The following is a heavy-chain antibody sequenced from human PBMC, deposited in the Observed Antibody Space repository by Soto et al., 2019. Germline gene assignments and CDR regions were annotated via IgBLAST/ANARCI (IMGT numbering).Heavy chain of an antibody. CDR2: IYYSGST. V-gene: IGHV4-59*01. CDR1: GGSISSYY. Sequence: SETLSLTCTVSGGSISSYYWRWIRQPPGKGLEWIGYIYYSGSTNYNPSLKSRVTISVDTSKNQFSLKLSSVTAADTAVYYCARGPRRYYYYYYMDVWGKGTTVTVSS. CDR3: ARGPRRYYYYYYMDV. J-gene: IGHJ6*03.